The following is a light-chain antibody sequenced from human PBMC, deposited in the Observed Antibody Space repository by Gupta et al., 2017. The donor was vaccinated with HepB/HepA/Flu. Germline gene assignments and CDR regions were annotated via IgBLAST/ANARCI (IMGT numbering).Light chain of an antibody. CDR3: AAWDDSLNGWV. V-gene: IGLV1-44*01. CDR1: SSNIGSNT. CDR2: SNN. Sequence: QSALTQPPSASGPPGPRVTIPCSGSSSNIGSNTVNWYQQLPGTAPKLLIYSNNQRPSGVPDRFSGPKSGTSASLAISGLQSEDEADYYCAAWDDSLNGWVFGGGTKLTVL. J-gene: IGLJ3*02.